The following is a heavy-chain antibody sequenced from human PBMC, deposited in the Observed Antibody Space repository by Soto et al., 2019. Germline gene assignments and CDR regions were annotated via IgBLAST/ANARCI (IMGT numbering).Heavy chain of an antibody. CDR3: AKDPVVVVPAAILYFDY. D-gene: IGHD2-2*01. Sequence: GGSLRLSCAASGFTFSSYAMSWVRQAPGKGLEWVSAISGSGGSTYYADSVKGRFTISRDNSKNTLYLQMNSLRAEDTAVYYCAKDPVVVVPAAILYFDYWGQGTLVTVSS. V-gene: IGHV3-23*01. CDR1: GFTFSSYA. J-gene: IGHJ4*02. CDR2: ISGSGGST.